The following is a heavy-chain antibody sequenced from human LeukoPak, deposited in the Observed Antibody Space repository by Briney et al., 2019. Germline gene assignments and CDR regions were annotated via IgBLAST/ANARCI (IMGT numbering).Heavy chain of an antibody. J-gene: IGHJ4*02. Sequence: GGSLRLSCAASGFTFSSYSMNWVRQAPGKGLEWVSYISSSGSTIYYADSVKGRFTISRDNAKNSLYLQMNSLRAEDTAVYYCARDLSGYDQDYWGQGTLVTVSS. CDR2: ISSSGSTI. V-gene: IGHV3-48*04. D-gene: IGHD5-12*01. CDR1: GFTFSSYS. CDR3: ARDLSGYDQDY.